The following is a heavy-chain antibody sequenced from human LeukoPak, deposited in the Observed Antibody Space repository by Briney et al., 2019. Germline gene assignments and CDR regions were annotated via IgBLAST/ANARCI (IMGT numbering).Heavy chain of an antibody. V-gene: IGHV4-59*08. D-gene: IGHD6-13*01. CDR1: GGSISIYY. Sequence: SETLSLTCTVSGGSISIYYWSWIRQPPGKGLEWIGYIYNNGSANYNPSLKSRVTISVDTSKNQLSLKLTSVTAADTAVYYRTRSIAAAGNWVLSNDYWGQGTLVTVSS. CDR3: TRSIAAAGNWVLSNDY. J-gene: IGHJ4*02. CDR2: IYNNGSA.